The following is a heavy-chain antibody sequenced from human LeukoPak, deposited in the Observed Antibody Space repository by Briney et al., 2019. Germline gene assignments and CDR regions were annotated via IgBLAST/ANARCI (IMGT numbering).Heavy chain of an antibody. D-gene: IGHD3-10*01. CDR1: GYTFTSYY. CDR2: INPSGGST. J-gene: IGHJ4*02. Sequence: ASVKVSCKAFGYTFTSYYMHWVRQAPGQGLEWMGIINPSGGSTSYAQKFQGRVTMTRDTSTSTVYMELSSLRSEDTAVYYCAIYGSGSYYAYYFDYWGQGTLVTVSS. CDR3: AIYGSGSYYAYYFDY. V-gene: IGHV1-46*01.